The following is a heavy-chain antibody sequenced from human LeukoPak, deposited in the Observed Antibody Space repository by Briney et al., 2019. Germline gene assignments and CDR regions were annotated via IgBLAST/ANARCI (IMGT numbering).Heavy chain of an antibody. J-gene: IGHJ4*02. Sequence: ASVKVSCTASGYTFTDYYIHWVRQAPGQGLEWMGWINPNSGDTKYSQKFQGRVTMTRDTSISTAYMELSRLRSDDTAVYYCATQRGSYLWGTDFDYWGQGTLVTVSS. V-gene: IGHV1-2*02. CDR2: INPNSGDT. CDR1: GYTFTDYY. CDR3: ATQRGSYLWGTDFDY. D-gene: IGHD3-16*01.